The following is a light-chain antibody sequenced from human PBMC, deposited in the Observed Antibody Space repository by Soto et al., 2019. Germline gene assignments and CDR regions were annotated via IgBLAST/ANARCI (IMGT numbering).Light chain of an antibody. CDR1: QSVSST. J-gene: IGKJ4*01. CDR2: GAS. Sequence: EVGMTQSPATLSVSPGERATLSCRASQSVSSTLAWYQQKPGQAPRLLIYGASTRATGIPARFSGSGSGTEFTLTISSLQSEDFAVYYCQQYHNWPLTFGGGTEVEIK. V-gene: IGKV3-15*01. CDR3: QQYHNWPLT.